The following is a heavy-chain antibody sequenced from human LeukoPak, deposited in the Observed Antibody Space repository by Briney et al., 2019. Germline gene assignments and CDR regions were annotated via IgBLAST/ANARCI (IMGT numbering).Heavy chain of an antibody. CDR1: GFTFSSYA. D-gene: IGHD6-19*01. Sequence: GGSLRLSCAASGFTFSSYAMHWVRQAPGKGLEWVAVISYDGSNKYYADSVKGRFTISRDSSKNTLYLQMNSLRAEDTAVYYCAKGQVVAGFASSYYYYAMDVWGQGTTVTVSS. J-gene: IGHJ6*02. CDR2: ISYDGSNK. V-gene: IGHV3-30-3*01. CDR3: AKGQVVAGFASSYYYYAMDV.